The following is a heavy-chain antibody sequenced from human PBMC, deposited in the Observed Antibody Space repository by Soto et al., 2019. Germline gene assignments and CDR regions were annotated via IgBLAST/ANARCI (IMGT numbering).Heavy chain of an antibody. V-gene: IGHV5-51*01. CDR1: GYSFSTYW. D-gene: IGHD6-13*01. CDR3: ARTAAAGKYYYGVDV. CDR2: IYPGDSDT. J-gene: IGHJ6*02. Sequence: GESLKISCKGSGYSFSTYWIAWVRQMPGKGLEWMGIIYPGDSDTRYSPSFQGQVTISADKSISTAYLQWSSLKASDTAIYYCARTAAAGKYYYGVDVWGQGTTGTAP.